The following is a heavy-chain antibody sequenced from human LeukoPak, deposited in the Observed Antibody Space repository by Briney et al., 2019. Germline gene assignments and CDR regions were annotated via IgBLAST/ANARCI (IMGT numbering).Heavy chain of an antibody. Sequence: ASVKVSCKASGYTFTAYYMHWLRQAPGQGLEWMGWINPNSDGTTYTQKFRGRVTMTRDTSTNTAYMELSGLRSDDTAVYYCARGWELMRRFDSWGQGTLVTVSS. CDR3: ARGWELMRRFDS. CDR2: INPNSDGT. CDR1: GYTFTAYY. J-gene: IGHJ4*02. V-gene: IGHV1-2*02. D-gene: IGHD1-26*01.